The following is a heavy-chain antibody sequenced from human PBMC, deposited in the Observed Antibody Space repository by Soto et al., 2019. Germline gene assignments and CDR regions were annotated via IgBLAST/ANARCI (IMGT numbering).Heavy chain of an antibody. D-gene: IGHD1-26*01. CDR3: AREGGTYLTTAFDP. V-gene: IGHV1-3*05. J-gene: IGHJ5*02. CDR1: GYTFSSYA. CDR2: INAGNGNS. Sequence: QVQLVQSGAEEKKPGASVKVSCKASGYTFSSYAMHWVRQAPGQRLEWMGWINAGNGNSKYSQKFQGRVTITRDTXXSTAYMELRSLTSEDTAVYYCAREGGTYLTTAFDPWGQGTLVTVSS.